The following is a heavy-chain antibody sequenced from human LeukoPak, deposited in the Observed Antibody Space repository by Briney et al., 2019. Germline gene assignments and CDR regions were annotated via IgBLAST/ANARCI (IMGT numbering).Heavy chain of an antibody. Sequence: SVKVSCKASGGTFISYAISWVRQAPGQGLVWRGGIIPIFGTANYAQKFQGRVTITADESTSTAYMELSSLRSEDTAVYYCARDFITANPKNYGSGSYTWGQGTPVTVSS. D-gene: IGHD3-10*01. V-gene: IGHV1-69*13. CDR1: GGTFISYA. J-gene: IGHJ5*02. CDR3: ARDFITANPKNYGSGSYT. CDR2: IIPIFGTA.